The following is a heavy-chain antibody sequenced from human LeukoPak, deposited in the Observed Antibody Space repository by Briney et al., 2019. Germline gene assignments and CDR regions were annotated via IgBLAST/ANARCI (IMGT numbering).Heavy chain of an antibody. CDR1: GGSFSGYY. D-gene: IGHD2-15*01. CDR2: INHSGST. Sequence: SETLSLTCAVYGGSFSGYYWSWIRQPPGKGLEWIGEINHSGSTNYNPSLKSRVTISVDTSKNQFSLKLSSVTAADTAVYYCARGRSGGSCYFLPCNYNWFDPWGQGTLVTVSS. J-gene: IGHJ5*02. CDR3: ARGRSGGSCYFLPCNYNWFDP. V-gene: IGHV4-34*01.